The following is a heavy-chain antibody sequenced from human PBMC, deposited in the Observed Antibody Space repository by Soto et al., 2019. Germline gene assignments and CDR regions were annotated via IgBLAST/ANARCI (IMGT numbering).Heavy chain of an antibody. D-gene: IGHD3-3*01. V-gene: IGHV1-46*01. Sequence: ASAQGSCKVSGNTFTRNKIHWVRQATGQGLEWMGMINPRDGSTTYAQTFRGRLIVTRDTSTTMVYMELSSLIFDDTAVYFCARDLNHDFWTDPYHFFGMDVWGQGTTVTVSS. CDR1: GNTFTRNK. CDR2: INPRDGST. CDR3: ARDLNHDFWTDPYHFFGMDV. J-gene: IGHJ6*02.